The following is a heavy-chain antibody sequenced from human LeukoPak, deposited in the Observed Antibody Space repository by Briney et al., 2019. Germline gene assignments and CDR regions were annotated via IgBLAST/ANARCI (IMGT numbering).Heavy chain of an antibody. J-gene: IGHJ4*02. CDR2: ISSSSSYI. V-gene: IGHV3-21*01. Sequence: GGSLRLSCVASGFNFSSYSMNWVRQAPGKGLEWVSSISSSSSYIYYVDSVKGRFTISRDNAKNSLYLQMNSLRAEDTAVYYCARVGDYDSSGYYYVLYYFDYWGQGTLVTVSS. CDR3: ARVGDYDSSGYYYVLYYFDY. CDR1: GFNFSSYS. D-gene: IGHD3-22*01.